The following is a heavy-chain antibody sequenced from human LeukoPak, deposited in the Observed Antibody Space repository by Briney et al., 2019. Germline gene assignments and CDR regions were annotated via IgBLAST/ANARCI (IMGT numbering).Heavy chain of an antibody. CDR3: ARGFTIFGVVNDGFDI. D-gene: IGHD3-3*01. J-gene: IGHJ3*02. CDR1: EFTFSNYW. CDR2: INSDGSST. Sequence: PGGFLRLSCAASEFTFSNYWMHWVRQAPGKGLVWVSRINSDGSSTSYADSVKGRFTISRDNAKNTLYLQMNSLRVGDTAVYYCARGFTIFGVVNDGFDIWGQGTTVTVSS. V-gene: IGHV3-74*01.